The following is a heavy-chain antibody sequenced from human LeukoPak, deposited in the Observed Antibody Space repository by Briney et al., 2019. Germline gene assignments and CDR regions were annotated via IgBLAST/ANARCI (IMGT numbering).Heavy chain of an antibody. D-gene: IGHD3-22*01. CDR3: ARDPYSGNYGSYYYYYMDV. J-gene: IGHJ6*03. Sequence: PGGSLRLSCAASGFTFNNYNMNWVRQAPGKALEWVPSITSSGTYIFYADSVKGRFTIARDNAKNSLYLQINSLGPEDTAVYFCARDPYSGNYGSYYYYYMDVWGKGTTVTISS. CDR1: GFTFNNYN. V-gene: IGHV3-21*01. CDR2: ITSSGTYI.